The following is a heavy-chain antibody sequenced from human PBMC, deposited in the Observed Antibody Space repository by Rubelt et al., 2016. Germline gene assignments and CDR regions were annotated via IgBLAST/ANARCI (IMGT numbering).Heavy chain of an antibody. Sequence: EVQLVESGGGLVQPGGSLWLSCAASGSSFSTSWMHWVRQVPGKGLVWVSRINSDGRSTAYADSVQCRFTSARDNARNMVLLQMNSLRVEETAVYYCARDWYGAIACWGQWTLVTVSP. V-gene: IGHV3-74*01. D-gene: IGHD4/OR15-4a*01. CDR2: INSDGRST. CDR1: GSSFSTSW. CDR3: ARDWYGAIAC. J-gene: IGHJ1*01.